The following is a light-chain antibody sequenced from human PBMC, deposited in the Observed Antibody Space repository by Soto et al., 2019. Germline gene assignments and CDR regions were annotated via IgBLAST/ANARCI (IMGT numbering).Light chain of an antibody. CDR2: GAS. CDR1: QSVSSSY. V-gene: IGKV3-20*01. J-gene: IGKJ1*01. CDR3: QPYGT. Sequence: EIVLTQSPGTLSFSPGERASLSCRASQSVSSSYLAWYQQKPGQAPRLLIYGASRRATGIPDRFSGSGSGSDFTLTISRLEPEDFAVYYCQPYGTFGQGTKVDIK.